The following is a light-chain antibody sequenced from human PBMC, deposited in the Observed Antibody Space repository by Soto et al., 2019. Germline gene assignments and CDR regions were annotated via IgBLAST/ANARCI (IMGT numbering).Light chain of an antibody. J-gene: IGKJ1*01. CDR2: AAS. CDR3: QQTYSSPQT. CDR1: QDITRF. V-gene: IGKV1-39*01. Sequence: DIAMTQSPASLSAFVGDRVTITCRASQDITRFLNWYQQKPGKAPKLLSYAASSLHSAVPSRFSGSGSGTDFPLTISSQQPEDFATYCCQQTYSSPQTFGQGTKVEI.